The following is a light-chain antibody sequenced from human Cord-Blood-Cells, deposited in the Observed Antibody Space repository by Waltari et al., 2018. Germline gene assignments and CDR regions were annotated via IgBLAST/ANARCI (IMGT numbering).Light chain of an antibody. J-gene: IGKJ2*03. Sequence: DIQMTQSPSSLSASVGDRVTITCRASQSISSYLNWYQQKPGKAPKLLIYAASSLQSGVPSRFSGSGSGTDFTLTISSLQPEDFATYYCQQSYSTPPSFGHGTTLEIK. CDR2: AAS. CDR3: QQSYSTPPS. CDR1: QSISSY. V-gene: IGKV1-39*01.